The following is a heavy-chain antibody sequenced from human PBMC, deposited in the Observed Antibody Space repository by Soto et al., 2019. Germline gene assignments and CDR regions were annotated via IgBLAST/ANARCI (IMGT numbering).Heavy chain of an antibody. J-gene: IGHJ4*02. CDR2: ISYDGSNK. D-gene: IGHD1-26*01. Sequence: QVQLVESGGGVVQPGRSLRLSYAASGFTFSSYGMHWVRQAPGKGLEWVAVISYDGSNKYYADSVKGRFTISRDNSKNTLYLQMNSLRAEDTAVYYCAKDSSEWELLGYFDYWGQGTLVTVSS. CDR1: GFTFSSYG. CDR3: AKDSSEWELLGYFDY. V-gene: IGHV3-30*18.